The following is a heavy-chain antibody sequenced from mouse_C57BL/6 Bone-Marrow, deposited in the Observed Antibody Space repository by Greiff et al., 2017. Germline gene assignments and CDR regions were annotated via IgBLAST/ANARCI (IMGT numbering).Heavy chain of an antibody. D-gene: IGHD2-4*01. CDR3: ARRGDYEGAY. CDR1: GYAFTNYL. Sequence: QVQLQQSGAELVRPGTSVKVSCKASGYAFTNYLIEWVKQRPGQGLEWIGVINPGSGGTNYNEKFKGKATLTADKSSSTAYMQLSSLTSEDSAVYFCARRGDYEGAYWGQGTTLTVSS. V-gene: IGHV1-54*01. CDR2: INPGSGGT. J-gene: IGHJ2*01.